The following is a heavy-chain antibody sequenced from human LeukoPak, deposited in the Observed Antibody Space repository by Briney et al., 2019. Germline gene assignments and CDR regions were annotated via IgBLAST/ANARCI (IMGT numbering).Heavy chain of an antibody. CDR1: GGSISSSSHS. CDR3: ARDRPYFQH. Sequence: SETLSLTCTVSGGSISSSSHSWGWIRQPPGKGLEWIGSISYSGSTYYNPSLKTRVTISVDTSKNQFSLKLSSVTAADTAVYYCARDRPYFQHWGQGTLVTVSS. CDR2: ISYSGST. V-gene: IGHV4-39*07. J-gene: IGHJ1*01.